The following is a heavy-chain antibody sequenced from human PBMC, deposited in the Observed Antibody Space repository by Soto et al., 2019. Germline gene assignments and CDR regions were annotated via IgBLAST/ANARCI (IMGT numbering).Heavy chain of an antibody. J-gene: IGHJ4*02. V-gene: IGHV4-39*01. CDR1: GGSISSSSYY. CDR3: ARHRSGGAKAEIDY. CDR2: IYYSGST. Sequence: PSETLSLTCTVSGGSISSSSYYWGWIRQPPGKGLEWIGSIYYSGSTYYNPSLKSRVTISVGTSKNQFSLKLSSVTAADTAVYYCARHRSGGAKAEIDYWGQGTLVTVSS. D-gene: IGHD1-26*01.